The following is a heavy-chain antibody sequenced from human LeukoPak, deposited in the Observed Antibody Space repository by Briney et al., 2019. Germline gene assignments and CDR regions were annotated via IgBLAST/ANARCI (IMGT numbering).Heavy chain of an antibody. CDR1: GFTFNNYA. J-gene: IGHJ5*01. CDR2: ISASGGTS. CDR3: AKEPREYCSSTSCPNWFDS. Sequence: GGSLRLSCAASGFTFNNYAMSWVRQAPGKGLEWVSAISASGGTSYYADSVKGRFTISRDNSENTLFLQMNSLRAEDTAVYYCAKEPREYCSSTSCPNWFDSWGQGTLVTVSS. D-gene: IGHD2-2*01. V-gene: IGHV3-23*01.